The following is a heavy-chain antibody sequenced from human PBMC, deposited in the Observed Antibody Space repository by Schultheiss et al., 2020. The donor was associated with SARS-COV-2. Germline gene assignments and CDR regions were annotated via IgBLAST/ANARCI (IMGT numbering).Heavy chain of an antibody. V-gene: IGHV4-30-2*01. CDR1: AGSVSSGSYF. CDR3: ARGSDYGSTEGP. CDR2: IYHSGST. D-gene: IGHD4/OR15-4a*01. Sequence: SETLSLTCTVSAGSVSSGSYFWSWVRQPPGKGLEWIGYIYHSGSTYYNPSLKSRVTISVDRSKNQFSLKLSSVTAADTAVYYCARGSDYGSTEGPWGQGTLVTVSS. J-gene: IGHJ5*02.